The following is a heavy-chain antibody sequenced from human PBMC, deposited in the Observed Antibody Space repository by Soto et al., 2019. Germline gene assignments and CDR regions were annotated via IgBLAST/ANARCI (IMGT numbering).Heavy chain of an antibody. CDR1: GGSISSYY. CDR2: IYYSGST. J-gene: IGHJ4*02. V-gene: IGHV4-59*08. Sequence: QVQLQESGPGLVKPSETLSLTSTVSGGSISSYYWSWIRQPPGKGLEWIGYIYYSGSTNYNPSLKSRVTISVDTSKNQFSLKLSSETAADTAVYYCARRWGSAADYWGQGTLVTVSS. D-gene: IGHD2-15*01. CDR3: ARRWGSAADY.